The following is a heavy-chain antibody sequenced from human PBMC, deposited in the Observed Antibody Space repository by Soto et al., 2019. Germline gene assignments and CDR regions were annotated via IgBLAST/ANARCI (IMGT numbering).Heavy chain of an antibody. CDR1: GFTFSSYA. J-gene: IGHJ4*02. CDR2: ISGSGGST. V-gene: IGHV3-23*01. D-gene: IGHD2-15*01. Sequence: PGGSLRLSCAASGFTFSSYAMSWVRQAPGKGLEWVSAISGSGGSTYYADSVKGRFTISRDNSKNTLYLQMNSLRAEDTAVYYCAKDIVVVVAATSYFDYCGQGTLVIVSS. CDR3: AKDIVVVVAATSYFDY.